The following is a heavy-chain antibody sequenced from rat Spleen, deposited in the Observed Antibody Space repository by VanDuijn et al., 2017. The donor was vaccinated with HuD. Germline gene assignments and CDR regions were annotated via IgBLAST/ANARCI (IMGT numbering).Heavy chain of an antibody. D-gene: IGHD1-2*01. CDR2: IWTGGST. Sequence: QVQLKESGPGLVQPSQTLSLSCTVSGFSLISYGVNWVRQSPGQGLEWMGVIWTGGSTAYNLVLKSRLSINRDTSKSQVFLKMNSLQTEDTATYYCARADIASVSSDGIWGQGVMVTVSS. J-gene: IGHJ2*01. CDR3: ARADIASVSSDGI. CDR1: GFSLISYG. V-gene: IGHV2-4*01.